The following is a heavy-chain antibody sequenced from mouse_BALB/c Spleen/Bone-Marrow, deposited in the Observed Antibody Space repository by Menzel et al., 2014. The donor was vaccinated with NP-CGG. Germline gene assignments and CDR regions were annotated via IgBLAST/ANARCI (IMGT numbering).Heavy chain of an antibody. Sequence: QVQLQQPGAELVRPGASVKLSCKTSGYIFTSYWIHWVKQRSGQGLEWIARIYPGSGSTYYNEKFEGKATLTADKSSSTAYMQLSSLKSEYSAVYFCASGVTTGWFVYWGQGTLVTVSA. V-gene: IGHV1-76*01. D-gene: IGHD2-2*01. CDR1: GYIFTSYW. CDR2: IYPGSGST. CDR3: ASGVTTGWFVY. J-gene: IGHJ3*01.